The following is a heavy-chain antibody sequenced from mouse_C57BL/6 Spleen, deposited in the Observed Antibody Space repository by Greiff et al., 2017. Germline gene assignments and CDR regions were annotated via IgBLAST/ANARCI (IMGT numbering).Heavy chain of an antibody. V-gene: IGHV1-9*01. J-gene: IGHJ3*01. Sequence: VQLQQSGAELMKPGASVKLSCKATGYTFTGYWIEWVKQRPGHGLEWIGEILPGSGSTNYNEKFKGKATFTADPSSNTAYMRLSSLTTDDSAIYYCAGPEDDYDDDWFAYWGQGTLVTVSA. D-gene: IGHD2-4*01. CDR2: ILPGSGST. CDR3: AGPEDDYDDDWFAY. CDR1: GYTFTGYW.